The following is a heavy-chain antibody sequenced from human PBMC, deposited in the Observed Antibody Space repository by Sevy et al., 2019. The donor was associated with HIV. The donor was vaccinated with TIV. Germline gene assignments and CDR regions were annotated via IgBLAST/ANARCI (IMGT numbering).Heavy chain of an antibody. V-gene: IGHV3-33*01. CDR2: IWYDGSNT. Sequence: GGSLRLSCAASGFIFSYYGMHWVRQAPGKGLEWVAVIWYDGSNTIYADSVKGRFTISRDNSKNILYLQMNSLRDEDTAVYYCARDPHEIMLSGSYYLYWGQETRVTVSS. CDR3: ARDPHEIMLSGSYYLY. D-gene: IGHD1-26*01. J-gene: IGHJ4*02. CDR1: GFIFSYYG.